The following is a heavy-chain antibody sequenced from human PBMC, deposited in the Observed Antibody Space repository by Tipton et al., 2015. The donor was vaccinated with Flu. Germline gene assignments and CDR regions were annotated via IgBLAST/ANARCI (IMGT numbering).Heavy chain of an antibody. Sequence: PGLVKPSETLSLTCGVSGYSISSGYYWGWIRQPPGKGLEWIGCVYHGGTTYYNPSLKGRVALSLDTFNNQFSLKLTSVTAADTAVYFCATTTYYYGSGTHDYWGQGTLVTVSS. J-gene: IGHJ4*02. V-gene: IGHV4-38-2*01. CDR2: VYHGGTT. D-gene: IGHD3-10*01. CDR3: ATTTYYYGSGTHDY. CDR1: GYSISSGYY.